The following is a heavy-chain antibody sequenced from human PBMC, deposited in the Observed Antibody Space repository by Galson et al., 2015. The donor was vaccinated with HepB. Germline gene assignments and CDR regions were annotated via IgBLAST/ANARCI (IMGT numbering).Heavy chain of an antibody. Sequence: SLRLSCAASGFTFSNYGMSWVRQAPGKGLEWVSVISGSGGTTYYADSVKGRFTISRDNSKNTLYLQMISLRAEDTAVYYCAKAGDAWIQLCYLDYWGQGTLVTVSS. CDR1: GFTFSNYG. V-gene: IGHV3-23*01. J-gene: IGHJ4*02. CDR3: AKAGDAWIQLCYLDY. CDR2: ISGSGGTT. D-gene: IGHD5-18*01.